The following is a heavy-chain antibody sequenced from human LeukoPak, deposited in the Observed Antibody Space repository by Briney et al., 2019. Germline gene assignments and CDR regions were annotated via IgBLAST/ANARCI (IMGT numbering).Heavy chain of an antibody. CDR2: ISSSGNT. Sequence: SETLSLTCIVSGVSTSGGNYYWGWIRRPPGKGLEWIGGISSSGNTYYNPSLKSRITISVDTSKNHFSLKLSSVTAADTAVYYCARLGAGPTYYDFWSGYSSFYFDYWGQGTLVTVSS. D-gene: IGHD3-3*01. CDR1: GVSTSGGNYY. V-gene: IGHV4-39*02. J-gene: IGHJ4*02. CDR3: ARLGAGPTYYDFWSGYSSFYFDY.